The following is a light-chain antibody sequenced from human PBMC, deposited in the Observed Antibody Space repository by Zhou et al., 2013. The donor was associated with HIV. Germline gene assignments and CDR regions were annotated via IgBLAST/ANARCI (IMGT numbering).Light chain of an antibody. CDR3: QQYHSYPIT. CDR1: QSISSW. CDR2: RAS. J-gene: IGKJ5*01. Sequence: DIQMTQSPSTLSAFVGDRVTITCRASQSISSWLAWYQQKPGKAPKLLIYRASSLESGVPSRFSGSASGTEFTLTISSLQPDDFATYYCQQYHSYPITFGQGTRLEI. V-gene: IGKV1-5*03.